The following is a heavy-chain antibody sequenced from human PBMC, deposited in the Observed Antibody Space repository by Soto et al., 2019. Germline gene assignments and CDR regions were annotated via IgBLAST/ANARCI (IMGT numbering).Heavy chain of an antibody. CDR2: IIPIFGTA. D-gene: IGHD5-18*01. CDR1: GGTFSSYA. CDR3: ARESFALNRGYSYGPKYYFDY. Sequence: QVQLVQSGAEVKKPGSSVKVSCKASGGTFSSYAISWVRQAPGQGLEWMGGIIPIFGTANYAQKFQGRVTLTADGSTRTAYMELSSLRSEDTAVYYCARESFALNRGYSYGPKYYFDYWGQGTLVTVSS. J-gene: IGHJ4*02. V-gene: IGHV1-69*01.